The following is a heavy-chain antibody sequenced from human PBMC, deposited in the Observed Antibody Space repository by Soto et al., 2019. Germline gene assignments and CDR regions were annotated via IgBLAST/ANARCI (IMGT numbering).Heavy chain of an antibody. J-gene: IGHJ4*02. CDR3: PSGTTVVTLPNY. V-gene: IGHV4-34*01. CDR1: GGSFSGYY. Sequence: QVQLQQWGAGLLKPSETLSLTCAVYGGSFSGYYWSWIRQPPGKGLEWIGEINHSGSTNYNPSLKSRVTISVDTSKNQFSLKLSSVTAADTAVYYCPSGTTVVTLPNYWGQGTLVTVSS. CDR2: INHSGST. D-gene: IGHD4-17*01.